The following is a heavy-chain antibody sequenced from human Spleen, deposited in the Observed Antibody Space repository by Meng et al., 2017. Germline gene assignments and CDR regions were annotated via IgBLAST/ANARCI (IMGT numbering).Heavy chain of an antibody. J-gene: IGHJ4*02. Sequence: GSLRLSCAVSGYSISSGYNWGWIRQPPGKGLEWIGSLYHSGNTYYNPSLKSRVTISADTSENHFSLKLSSVTAADTAVYYCVLYYDSSGYYYDPNVSLKEYWGQGTLVTVSS. CDR2: LYHSGNT. CDR1: GYSISSGYN. V-gene: IGHV4-38-2*01. D-gene: IGHD3-22*01. CDR3: VLYYDSSGYYYDPNVSLKEY.